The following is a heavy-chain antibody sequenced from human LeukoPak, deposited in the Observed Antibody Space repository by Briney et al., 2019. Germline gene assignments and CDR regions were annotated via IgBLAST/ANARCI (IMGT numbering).Heavy chain of an antibody. J-gene: IGHJ3*02. CDR3: AKDTAMVLDAFDI. D-gene: IGHD5-18*01. Sequence: GGSLRLSCAVSGFTVSNNFMTWVRQAPGKGLEWVSVIFSGGTTYYADSVKGRFTISRDKSKNTLFLQMNSLRAEDTAVYYCAKDTAMVLDAFDIWGQGTMVTVSS. V-gene: IGHV3-53*05. CDR2: IFSGGTT. CDR1: GFTVSNNF.